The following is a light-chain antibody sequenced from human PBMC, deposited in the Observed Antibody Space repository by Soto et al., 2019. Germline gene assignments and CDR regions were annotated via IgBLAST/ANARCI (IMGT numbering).Light chain of an antibody. V-gene: IGKV1-27*01. CDR2: AAS. CDR1: QDIGNF. Sequence: ILMTQSPSSLSAFVGDRVTIICRASQDIGNFLAWYQQKPGKVPKLLIYAASTLQSGVPSRFSGSGSGTEFTLTISSLQPDDFATYYCQQYMSYSFGQGTKVDIK. CDR3: QQYMSYS. J-gene: IGKJ1*01.